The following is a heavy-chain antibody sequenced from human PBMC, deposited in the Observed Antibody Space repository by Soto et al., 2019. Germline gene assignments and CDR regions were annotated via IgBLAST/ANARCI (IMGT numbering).Heavy chain of an antibody. CDR3: ARARYDFWITGVVFDT. CDR1: GYSISSGYY. J-gene: IGHJ5*02. D-gene: IGHD3-3*01. V-gene: IGHV4-38-2*01. Sequence: SETLSLTCAVSGYSISSGYYWGWIRQPPGKGLEWIGSIYHSGSTYYNPSLKSRVTISVDTSKNQFSLKLSSVTAADTAVYYCARARYDFWITGVVFDTWGQGTLVTVSS. CDR2: IYHSGST.